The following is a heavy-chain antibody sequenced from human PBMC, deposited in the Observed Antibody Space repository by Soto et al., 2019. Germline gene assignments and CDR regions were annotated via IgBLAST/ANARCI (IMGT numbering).Heavy chain of an antibody. CDR2: ISGSGGST. CDR3: ARERGYSGSPGGGMDV. J-gene: IGHJ6*02. CDR1: GFTFSSYA. Sequence: GGSLRLSCAASGFTFSSYAMSWVRQAPGKGLEWVSAISGSGGSTYYADSVKGRFTISRDNSKNTLYLQMNSLRAEDTAVYYCARERGYSGSPGGGMDVWGQGTTVTVSS. V-gene: IGHV3-23*01. D-gene: IGHD1-26*01.